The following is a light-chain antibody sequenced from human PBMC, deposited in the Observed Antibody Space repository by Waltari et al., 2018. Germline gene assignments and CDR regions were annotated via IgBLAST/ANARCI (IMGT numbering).Light chain of an antibody. CDR1: QSLKSH. CDR3: QKYNTWPWYT. Sequence: ETVMTQSPAILSVSPGESATLSCRASQSLKSHLAWYQQKPGQAPRLLIKGASTGAAGIPARFSGGGSGTELILTFSSLQSKDFATYHGQKYNTWPWYTFGRGPSWRS. J-gene: IGKJ2*01. CDR2: GAS. V-gene: IGKV3-15*01.